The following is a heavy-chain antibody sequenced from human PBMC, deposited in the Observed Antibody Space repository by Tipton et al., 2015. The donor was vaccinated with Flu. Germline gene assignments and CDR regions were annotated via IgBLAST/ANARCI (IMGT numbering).Heavy chain of an antibody. D-gene: IGHD3-22*01. CDR2: INPNSGGT. Sequence: QSGAEVKKPGASVKVSCKTSGYTFTGYYMHWVRQAPGQGLEWMGWINPNSGGTNYAQKFQGRVTMTRDTSISTAYMELSRLRSDDTAVYYCARSSHYYDSSGYYHDWGQGTLVTVSS. CDR1: GYTFTGYY. V-gene: IGHV1-2*02. J-gene: IGHJ4*02. CDR3: ARSSHYYDSSGYYHD.